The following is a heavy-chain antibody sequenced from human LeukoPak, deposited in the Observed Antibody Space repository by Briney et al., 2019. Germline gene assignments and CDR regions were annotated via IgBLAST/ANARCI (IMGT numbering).Heavy chain of an antibody. J-gene: IGHJ3*02. CDR2: IYSSGNT. CDR1: GGSTSSSDYY. D-gene: IGHD1-1*01. V-gene: IGHV4-61*05. CDR3: ARGGVVVQDAFDI. Sequence: SETLSLTCTVSGGSTSSSDYYWGWIRQPPGKGLEWIGSIYSSGNTNDNPSLKSRLTISVNTSKNQFSLKLTSVTAADTAMYYCARGGVVVQDAFDIWGQGTMVTVSS.